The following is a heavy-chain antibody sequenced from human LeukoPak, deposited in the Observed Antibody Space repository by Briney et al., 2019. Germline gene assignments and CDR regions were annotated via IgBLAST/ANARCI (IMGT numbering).Heavy chain of an antibody. V-gene: IGHV3-30*04. D-gene: IGHD1-26*01. CDR2: ISYDGSYK. CDR1: GFTFSSYA. J-gene: IGHJ4*02. CDR3: ASSGSYRFDY. Sequence: PGRSLRLSCAASGFTFSSYAMHWVRQAPGKGLEWVAIISYDGSYKYYADSVKGRFTISRDNSKNTLYLQMNSLRAEDTAVYYCASSGSYRFDYWGQGTLVTVSS.